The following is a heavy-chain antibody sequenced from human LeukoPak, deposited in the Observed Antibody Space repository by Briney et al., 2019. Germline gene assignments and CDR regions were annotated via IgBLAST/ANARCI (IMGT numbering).Heavy chain of an antibody. D-gene: IGHD4/OR15-4a*01. V-gene: IGHV3-53*01. Sequence: GGSLRLSCTVSGFTVSTNSMSWVRQAPGKGLEWVSFIYSDNTHYSDSVKGRFTISRDNSKNTLYLQMNSLRAEDTAVYYCVRRAGAYSHPYDYWGQGTLVTVSS. CDR2: IYSDNT. CDR1: GFTVSTNS. CDR3: VRRAGAYSHPYDY. J-gene: IGHJ4*02.